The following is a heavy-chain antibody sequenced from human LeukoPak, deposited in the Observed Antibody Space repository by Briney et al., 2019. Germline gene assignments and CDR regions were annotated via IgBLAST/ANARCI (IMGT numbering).Heavy chain of an antibody. CDR2: IRSEGNGATT. CDR3: SRGRVTTDY. CDR1: SSGGYY. V-gene: IGHV3-49*03. D-gene: IGHD2-21*02. Sequence: SSGGYYWSWIRQHPGKGLEWIGFIRSEGNGATTQYAASVKGRFVISKDDSKTIGYLQMNSLRSEDTAVYYCSRGRVTTDYWGQGTLVTVSS. J-gene: IGHJ4*02.